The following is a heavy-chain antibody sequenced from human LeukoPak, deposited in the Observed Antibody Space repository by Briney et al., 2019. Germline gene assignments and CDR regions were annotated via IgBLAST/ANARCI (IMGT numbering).Heavy chain of an antibody. Sequence: GASVKVSCKASGYTFTSYDINWVRQATGQGLEWMGWMNPNSGNTGYAQKFQGRVTMTRNTSISTAYMELSSLRSEDTAVYYCARVGAIQLPESKYYYYYMDVWGKGTTVTISS. CDR1: GYTFTSYD. V-gene: IGHV1-8*01. D-gene: IGHD5-18*01. J-gene: IGHJ6*03. CDR3: ARVGAIQLPESKYYYYYMDV. CDR2: MNPNSGNT.